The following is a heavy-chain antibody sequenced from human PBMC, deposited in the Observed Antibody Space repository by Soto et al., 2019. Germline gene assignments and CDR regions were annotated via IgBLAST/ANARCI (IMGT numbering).Heavy chain of an antibody. Sequence: PSETLSLTCTVSGGSISSGGYYWSWIRQHPGKGLEWIGYIYYSGSTYYNPSLKSRVTISVDTSKNQFSLKLSSVTAADTAVYYCERVGIAAAVFWGQGTLVTVSS. V-gene: IGHV4-31*03. CDR3: ERVGIAAAVF. CDR1: GGSISSGGYY. CDR2: IYYSGST. D-gene: IGHD6-13*01. J-gene: IGHJ4*02.